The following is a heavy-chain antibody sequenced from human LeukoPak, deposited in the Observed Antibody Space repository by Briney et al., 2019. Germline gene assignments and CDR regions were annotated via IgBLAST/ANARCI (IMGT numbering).Heavy chain of an antibody. CDR1: GFTFSSYS. V-gene: IGHV3-48*04. CDR3: ARVGSSSSWYYFDY. CDR2: ISSSSSTI. D-gene: IGHD6-13*01. J-gene: IGHJ4*02. Sequence: GGSLRLSCAASGFTFSSYSMNWVRQAPGKGLEWVSYISSSSSTIYYADSVKGRFTISRDNAKNSLYLQMNSLRAEDTAVYYCARVGSSSSWYYFDYWGQGTLVTVSS.